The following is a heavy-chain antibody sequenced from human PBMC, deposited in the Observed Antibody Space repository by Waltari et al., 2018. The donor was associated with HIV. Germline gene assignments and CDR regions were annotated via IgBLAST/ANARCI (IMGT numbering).Heavy chain of an antibody. Sequence: QVQVQESGPGLLKPSGTLSTTCAVSGVSISSTNCWSWVRQPPGKGLEWIGEISQSGDTNYNPSLKSRVAISVDKSKTQFSLMLSSVTAADTAVYYCARVAARTSYYFYYMDVWGRGTTVTVSS. D-gene: IGHD6-6*01. CDR3: ARVAARTSYYFYYMDV. V-gene: IGHV4-4*02. CDR1: GVSISSTNC. CDR2: ISQSGDT. J-gene: IGHJ6*03.